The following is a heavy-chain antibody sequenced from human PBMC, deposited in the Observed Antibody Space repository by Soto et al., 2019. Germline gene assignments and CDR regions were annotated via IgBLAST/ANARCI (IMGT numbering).Heavy chain of an antibody. D-gene: IGHD3-22*01. Sequence: EVQLLESGGGLVQPGGSLRLSCAASGLTFSSYVMNWVRQAPGKGLEWVSAISGSGDSTYYADSVKGRFTISRDNSKNTLYLQMNSLRAEDTAVYYCSKALSPYYYDSSGGHYWGQGTLVTVSS. CDR2: ISGSGDST. CDR1: GLTFSSYV. CDR3: SKALSPYYYDSSGGHY. V-gene: IGHV3-23*01. J-gene: IGHJ4*02.